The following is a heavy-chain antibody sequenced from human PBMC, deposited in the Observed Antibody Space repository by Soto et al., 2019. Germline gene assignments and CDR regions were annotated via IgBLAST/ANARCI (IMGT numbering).Heavy chain of an antibody. CDR2: INHSGST. CDR1: GGSFSGYY. J-gene: IGHJ5*02. D-gene: IGHD3-10*01. Sequence: SETLSLTCAVYGGSFSGYYWSWIRQPPGKGLEWIGEINHSGSTNYNPSLKSRVTISVDTSKNQFSLKLSSVTAADTAVYYCARGRVLLWFGELLNNNWSDPWGQGTLVTVSS. V-gene: IGHV4-34*01. CDR3: ARGRVLLWFGELLNNNWSDP.